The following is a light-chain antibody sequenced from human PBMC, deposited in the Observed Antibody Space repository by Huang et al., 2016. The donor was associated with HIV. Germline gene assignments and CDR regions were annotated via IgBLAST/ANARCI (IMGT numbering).Light chain of an antibody. J-gene: IGKJ3*01. Sequence: DIQMTQSPSSVSSSVGDRVTIPCRASQDISSWLAGYQQKPGKAPKLLIYAAYSLQSGVPSRFSGSGSGTDFTLTISSLQPEDFATYYCQQANSFPFTFGPGTKVDIK. V-gene: IGKV1-12*01. CDR2: AAY. CDR3: QQANSFPFT. CDR1: QDISSW.